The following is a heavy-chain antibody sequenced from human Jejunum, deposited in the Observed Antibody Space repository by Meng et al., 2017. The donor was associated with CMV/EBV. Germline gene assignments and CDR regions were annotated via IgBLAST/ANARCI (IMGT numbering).Heavy chain of an antibody. Sequence: LRLQESGPGLVKPSETPSLTCTVAGASISSSNDYWGWIRQPPGKGLEWIGTIYFTGSTYYNPSLKSRVTISVDTSKNHFSLKLSSVTAADTAVYYCARDRTVIFTPDGSLGAWGQGTLVTVSS. CDR2: IYFTGST. V-gene: IGHV4-39*07. CDR1: GASISSSNDY. J-gene: IGHJ4*02. D-gene: IGHD3-9*01. CDR3: ARDRTVIFTPDGSLGA.